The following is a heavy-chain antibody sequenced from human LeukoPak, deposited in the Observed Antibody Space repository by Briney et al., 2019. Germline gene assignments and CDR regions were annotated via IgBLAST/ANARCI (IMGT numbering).Heavy chain of an antibody. CDR1: GFTVSSNY. D-gene: IGHD3-22*01. CDR3: ASGAINSGIYDSSEGYFDY. CDR2: IYSGGST. Sequence: GGSLRLSCAASGFTVSSNYMSWVRQAPGKGLEWVSVIYSGGSTYYADSVKGRFTISRDNSKNTLYLQMNSLRAEDTAVYYCASGAINSGIYDSSEGYFDYWGQGTLVTVSS. J-gene: IGHJ4*02. V-gene: IGHV3-66*01.